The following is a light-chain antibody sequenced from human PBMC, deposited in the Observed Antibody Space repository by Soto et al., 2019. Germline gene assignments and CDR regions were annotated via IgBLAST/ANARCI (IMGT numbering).Light chain of an antibody. V-gene: IGKV1-5*01. Sequence: DIPMTQSPSTLSASVGDRVTITCRARLNINTWLAWYQLKPGKAPKLLIYDASSLESGVPSRFSGSGAGTEFTLTFSSLQPDEFATYYCHQYVYYFGGGTKVEIK. CDR2: DAS. CDR3: HQYVYY. CDR1: LNINTW. J-gene: IGKJ4*01.